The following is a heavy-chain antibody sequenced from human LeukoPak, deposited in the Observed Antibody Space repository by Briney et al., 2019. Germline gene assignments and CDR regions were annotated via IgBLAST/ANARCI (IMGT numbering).Heavy chain of an antibody. V-gene: IGHV5-51*01. CDR3: ARRPYSSGWYNSDY. D-gene: IGHD6-19*01. CDR2: IYPGDSDT. CDR1: GYSFTSYW. J-gene: IGHJ4*02. Sequence: GESLKISCKGSGYSFTSYWIGWVRQMPGEGLEWMGIIYPGDSDTRYSPSFQGQVTISVDKSISTAYLQWSSLKASDTAMYYCARRPYSSGWYNSDYWGQGTLVTVSS.